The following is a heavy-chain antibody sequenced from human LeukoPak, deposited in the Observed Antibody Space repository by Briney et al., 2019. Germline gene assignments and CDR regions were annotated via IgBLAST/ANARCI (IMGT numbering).Heavy chain of an antibody. CDR3: AREGPYCSSTSCYRPFDY. CDR1: GYTFTGYY. V-gene: IGHV1-2*02. CDR2: INPNSGGT. D-gene: IGHD2-2*02. J-gene: IGHJ4*02. Sequence: ASVKVSCKASGYTFTGYYMHWVRQAPGQGLEWMGWINPNSGGTNYAQKFQGRATMTRDTSISTAYMELSRLRSDDTAVYYCAREGPYCSSTSCYRPFDYWGQGTLVTVSS.